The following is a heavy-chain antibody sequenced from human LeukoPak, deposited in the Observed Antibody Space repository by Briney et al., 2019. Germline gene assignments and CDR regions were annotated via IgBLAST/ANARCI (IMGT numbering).Heavy chain of an antibody. D-gene: IGHD3-3*01. CDR1: GFTFSSYW. CDR2: IKQDGSEK. V-gene: IGHV3-7*01. Sequence: GGSLRLSCAASGFTFSSYWMSWVRQAPGKGLEWVANIKQDGSEKYYVDSVKGRFTISRDNAKNSLYLQMNSLRAEDTAVYYCARSLPGGLRFLEWPNGAFDIWGQGTMVTVSS. J-gene: IGHJ3*02. CDR3: ARSLPGGLRFLEWPNGAFDI.